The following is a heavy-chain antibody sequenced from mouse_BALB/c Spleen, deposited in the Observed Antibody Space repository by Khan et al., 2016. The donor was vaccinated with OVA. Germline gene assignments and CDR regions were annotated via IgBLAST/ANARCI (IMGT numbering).Heavy chain of an antibody. D-gene: IGHD1-1*01. J-gene: IGHJ1*01. V-gene: IGHV3-1*02. Sequence: EVQLQESGPDLVKPSQSLSLTCTVTGYSITSGYSWHWIRQSPGNKLEWMGYIYYSGTTNYNPSLKSRISITRDTSKNQFFLQLNSVTTEDTATYYCARSGTTVGAYWYCDVWGAGTTVTVSS. CDR2: IYYSGTT. CDR1: GYSITSGYS. CDR3: ARSGTTVGAYWYCDV.